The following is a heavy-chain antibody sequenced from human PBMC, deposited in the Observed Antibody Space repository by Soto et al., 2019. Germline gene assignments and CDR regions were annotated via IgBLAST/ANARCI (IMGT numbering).Heavy chain of an antibody. CDR3: AREKVPAALNWFDP. Sequence: SETQSLTCTVSGGSISSYYWSWIRQPAGKGLEWIGRIYTSGSTNYNPSLKSRVTMSVDTSKNQFSLKLSSVTAADTAVYYCAREKVPAALNWFDPWGQGTLVTVSS. CDR1: GGSISSYY. J-gene: IGHJ5*02. CDR2: IYTSGST. V-gene: IGHV4-4*07. D-gene: IGHD2-2*01.